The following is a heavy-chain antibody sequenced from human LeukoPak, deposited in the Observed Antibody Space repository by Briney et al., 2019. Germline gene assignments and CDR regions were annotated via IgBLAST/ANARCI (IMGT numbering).Heavy chain of an antibody. CDR2: ISAGGGTT. J-gene: IGHJ4*02. CDR3: AKDRDGGSTTRPKGFDY. V-gene: IGHV3-23*01. CDR1: GFTFTSYA. D-gene: IGHD1-14*01. Sequence: PAGSLRLSCAASGFTFTSYAMSWVRQAPGEGLEWVSAISAGGGTTYYLDSVKGRFTISRDKSTSTLYLQMNSLRVEDTALYYCAKDRDGGSTTRPKGFDYWGLGTPVTVSS.